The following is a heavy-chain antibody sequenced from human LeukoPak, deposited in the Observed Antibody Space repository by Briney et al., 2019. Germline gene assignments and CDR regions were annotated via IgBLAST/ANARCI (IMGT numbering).Heavy chain of an antibody. CDR3: AREKVTTDNYYYMDV. J-gene: IGHJ6*03. Sequence: GSLRLSCAASGLTFDDHGMSWVRQAPGKGLQWVSAINWNGDSTSYADSVKGRFTISRDNAKNSLYLQMNSLRAEDTALYYCAREKVTTDNYYYMDVWGKGTTVTVSS. CDR1: GLTFDDHG. V-gene: IGHV3-20*04. D-gene: IGHD4-11*01. CDR2: INWNGDST.